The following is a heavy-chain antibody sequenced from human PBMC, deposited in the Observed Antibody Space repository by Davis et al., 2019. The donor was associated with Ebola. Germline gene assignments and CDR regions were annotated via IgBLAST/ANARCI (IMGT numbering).Heavy chain of an antibody. V-gene: IGHV1-3*01. CDR3: ARSRKAAAGTWSLFDY. J-gene: IGHJ4*02. Sequence: ASVKVSCKASGYTFTSYAMHWVRQAPGQRLEWMGWINAGNGNTKYSQKFQGRVTMTRDTSTSTVYMELSSLRSEDTAVYYCARSRKAAAGTWSLFDYWGQGTLVTVSS. D-gene: IGHD6-13*01. CDR1: GYTFTSYA. CDR2: INAGNGNT.